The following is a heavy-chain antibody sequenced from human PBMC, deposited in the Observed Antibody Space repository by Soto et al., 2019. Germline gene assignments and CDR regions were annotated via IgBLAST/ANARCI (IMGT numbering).Heavy chain of an antibody. Sequence: GGSLRLSCAASGFTFSSYAMSWVRQAPGKGLEWVSAISGSGGSTYYADSVKGRFTISRDNSKNTLYLQMNSLRAEDTAVYYCAKDRYCSGGSCYADYWGQGPLVTVSS. J-gene: IGHJ4*02. CDR2: ISGSGGST. D-gene: IGHD2-15*01. CDR3: AKDRYCSGGSCYADY. CDR1: GFTFSSYA. V-gene: IGHV3-23*01.